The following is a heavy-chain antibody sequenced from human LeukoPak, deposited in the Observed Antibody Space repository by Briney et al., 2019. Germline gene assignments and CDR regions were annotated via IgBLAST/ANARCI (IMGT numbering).Heavy chain of an antibody. V-gene: IGHV3-48*04. CDR2: ISSSGTTI. D-gene: IGHD3-22*01. J-gene: IGHJ4*02. CDR3: ARDRYYDSSGPPGY. Sequence: PGGSLRLSCAASGFTFSSYAMHWIRQAPGKGLEWISYISSSGTTIYYAASVKGRFTISRDNAKNSLYLQMNSLRAEDTAVYYCARDRYYDSSGPPGYWSQGTLVTVSS. CDR1: GFTFSSYA.